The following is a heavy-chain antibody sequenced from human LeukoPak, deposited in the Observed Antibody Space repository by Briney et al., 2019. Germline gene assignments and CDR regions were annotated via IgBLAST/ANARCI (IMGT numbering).Heavy chain of an antibody. V-gene: IGHV3-66*01. Sequence: GGSLRLSCAASGFTVSSYYMNWVRQAPGKGLEWVSVIYSGGSTIYADSVKGSITISRDSSKNTLYLQMNSLRAEDTAVYYCARDPVGANGYGMDVWGQGTTVTVSS. CDR1: GFTVSSYY. D-gene: IGHD1-26*01. CDR2: IYSGGST. J-gene: IGHJ6*02. CDR3: ARDPVGANGYGMDV.